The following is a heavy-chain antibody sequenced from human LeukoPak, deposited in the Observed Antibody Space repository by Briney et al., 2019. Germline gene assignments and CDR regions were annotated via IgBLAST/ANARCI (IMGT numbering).Heavy chain of an antibody. CDR1: GYTFTSYY. CDR3: ARDGHETYCGSGSYYNASPSDAFDI. J-gene: IGHJ3*02. Sequence: GASVKVSCKASGYTFTSYYMHWVRQAPGQGLEWMGIINPSGGSTSYAQKFQGRVTMTRDTSTSTVYMELSSLRSEDTAAYYCARDGHETYCGSGSYYNASPSDAFDIWGQGTMVTVSS. V-gene: IGHV1-46*01. CDR2: INPSGGST. D-gene: IGHD3-10*01.